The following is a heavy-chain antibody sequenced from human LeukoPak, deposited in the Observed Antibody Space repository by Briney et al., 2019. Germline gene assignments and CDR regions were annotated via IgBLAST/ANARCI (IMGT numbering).Heavy chain of an antibody. CDR3: AKAYSNYEYDHYFDY. V-gene: IGHV3-33*06. Sequence: PGRSLRLSCAASGFTFSSYGMHWVRQAPGKGLEWVAVIWYDGSNKYYADSVKGRFTISRDNSKNTLYLQMNSLRAEDTAVYYCAKAYSNYEYDHYFDYWGQGTLVTVSS. CDR1: GFTFSSYG. D-gene: IGHD4-11*01. J-gene: IGHJ4*02. CDR2: IWYDGSNK.